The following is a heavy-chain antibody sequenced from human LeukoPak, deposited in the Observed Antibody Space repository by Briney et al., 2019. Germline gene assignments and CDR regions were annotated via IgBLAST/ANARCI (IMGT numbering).Heavy chain of an antibody. J-gene: IGHJ2*01. D-gene: IGHD1-26*01. CDR1: GGSISSYY. V-gene: IGHV4-59*08. CDR3: ARHPSGPNWYFDL. CDR2: IYYSGST. Sequence: PSETLSLTCTVSGGSISSYYWSWIRQPPGKGLEWIGYIYYSGSTNCNPSLKSRVTISVDTSKNQFSLKLSSVTAADTAVYYCARHPSGPNWYFDLWGRGTLVTVSS.